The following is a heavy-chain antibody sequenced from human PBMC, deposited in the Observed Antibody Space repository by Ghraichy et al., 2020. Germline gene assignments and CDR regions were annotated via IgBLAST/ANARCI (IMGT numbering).Heavy chain of an antibody. D-gene: IGHD3-3*01. J-gene: IGHJ6*02. V-gene: IGHV1-46*01. CDR2: INPSGGST. Sequence: ASVKVSCKASGYTFTSYYMHWVRQAPGQGLEWMGIINPSGGSTSYAQKFQGRVTMTRDTSTSTVYMELSSLRSEDTAVYYCARGGFWSGYADTHTYDYYYGMDVWGQGTTVTVSS. CDR1: GYTFTSYY. CDR3: ARGGFWSGYADTHTYDYYYGMDV.